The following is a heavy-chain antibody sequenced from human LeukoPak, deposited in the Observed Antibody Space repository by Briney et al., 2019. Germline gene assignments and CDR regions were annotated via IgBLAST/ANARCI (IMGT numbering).Heavy chain of an antibody. CDR2: IYPGDSDT. CDR1: VYSFTSYW. Sequence: GESLKISCKGSVYSFTSYWIGWVRQMPGEGLEWIGIIYPGDSDTRYSPSFQGQVTISADKSISTAYLQWSSLKASDTAMYYCARPRYSYAMYYFDYWGQGTLVTVSS. D-gene: IGHD5-18*01. CDR3: ARPRYSYAMYYFDY. J-gene: IGHJ4*02. V-gene: IGHV5-51*01.